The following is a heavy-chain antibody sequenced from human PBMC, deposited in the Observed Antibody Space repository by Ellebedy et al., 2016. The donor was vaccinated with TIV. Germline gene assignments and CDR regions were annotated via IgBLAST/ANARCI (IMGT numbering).Heavy chain of an antibody. Sequence: AASVKVSCKASEYIFTSYYMHWVRQAPGQGLEWMGIINPSGSSTSYAQKLQGRVTMTRDTSTSTVYMGLSSLRSEDTAVYYCARGDSTFYVYSWSSDFDYWGQGTLVTVSS. V-gene: IGHV1-46*04. CDR1: EYIFTSYY. CDR2: INPSGSST. CDR3: ARGDSTFYVYSWSSDFDY. J-gene: IGHJ4*02. D-gene: IGHD1-26*01.